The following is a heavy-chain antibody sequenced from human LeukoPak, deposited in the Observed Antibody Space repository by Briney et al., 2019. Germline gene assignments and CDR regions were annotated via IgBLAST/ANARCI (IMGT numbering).Heavy chain of an antibody. CDR3: AKVILGVNVPHWFDR. CDR1: GVTFSSYA. D-gene: IGHD3-3*01. V-gene: IGHV3-23*01. J-gene: IGHJ5*02. Sequence: GGSLRLSCAVAGVTFSSYAMSLVRQAPGKGLAWVSALSSGGATTYYADSVKGRFTISRDNYKNTLYLQMSSLRAEDTAVYYCAKVILGVNVPHWFDRWGQGTLVTVSS. CDR2: LSSGGATT.